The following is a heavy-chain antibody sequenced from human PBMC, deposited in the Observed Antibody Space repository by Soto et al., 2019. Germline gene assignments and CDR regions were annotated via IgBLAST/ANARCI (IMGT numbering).Heavy chain of an antibody. V-gene: IGHV5-51*01. CDR3: ARRGESSDWYIVDIPFES. J-gene: IGHJ4*02. Sequence: PGESLKISCEASGYSFSNYWIGWVRQMPGKGLEWMGIVCPGDSDIRYNPSFEGKVTISVDKSISTAFLQWSSLQAADTATYYCARRGESSDWYIVDIPFESWGQGTLVTVSS. CDR2: VCPGDSDI. CDR1: GYSFSNYW. D-gene: IGHD6-19*01.